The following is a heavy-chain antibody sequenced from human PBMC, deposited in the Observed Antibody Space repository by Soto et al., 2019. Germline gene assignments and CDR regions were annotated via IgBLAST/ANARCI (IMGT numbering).Heavy chain of an antibody. Sequence: SVKVSCKASGGTFSSYAISWVRQAPGQGLEWMGGIIPIFGTANYAQKFQGRVTVTADESTSTAYMELSSLRSEDTAVYYCARKRYGAPGYGMDVWGQGTTVTVSS. CDR2: IIPIFGTA. CDR3: ARKRYGAPGYGMDV. CDR1: GGTFSSYA. J-gene: IGHJ6*02. D-gene: IGHD1-1*01. V-gene: IGHV1-69*13.